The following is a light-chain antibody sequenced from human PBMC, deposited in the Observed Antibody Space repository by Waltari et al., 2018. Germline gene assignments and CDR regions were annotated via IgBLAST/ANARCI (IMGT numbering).Light chain of an antibody. J-gene: IGKJ4*01. CDR2: DAS. V-gene: IGKV3-11*01. CDR3: QQRLTWPLT. Sequence: AGYQQERGQAPRLLIYDASNRAARIPARFSGSGAGTYFALIISSLAPEDSSHYYCQQRLTWPLTFGGGTKVEIK.